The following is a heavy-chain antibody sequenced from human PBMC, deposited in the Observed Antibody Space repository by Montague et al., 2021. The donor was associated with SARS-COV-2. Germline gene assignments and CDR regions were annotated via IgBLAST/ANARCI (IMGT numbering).Heavy chain of an antibody. CDR1: GGSISRYY. CDR3: ARDKGLNNYYYGSSRYYPWFGP. D-gene: IGHD3-22*01. J-gene: IGHJ5*02. CDR2: IFYSGSS. Sequence: ETLSLTYTVSGGSISRYYWGWIRQPPGKGLEWIGYIFYSGSSNYNPSLKSRVTMSVDTSKNQFSLKLNSVTAADTAVYYCARDKGLNNYYYGSSRYYPWFGPWGQGTLVTV. V-gene: IGHV4-59*01.